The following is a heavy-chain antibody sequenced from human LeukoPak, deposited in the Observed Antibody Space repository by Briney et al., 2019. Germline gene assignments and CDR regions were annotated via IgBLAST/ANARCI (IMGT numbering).Heavy chain of an antibody. CDR1: GFTFSSYG. V-gene: IGHV3-33*01. D-gene: IGHD6-6*01. CDR2: IWYDGSNK. Sequence: PGRSLRLSCAASGFTFSSYGMHWVRQAPGKGLEWVAVIWYDGSNKYYADSVKGRFTISRDNSKNTLYLQMNSLRAEDTAVYYCARGQLATYYFDYWGQGTLVTVS. J-gene: IGHJ4*02. CDR3: ARGQLATYYFDY.